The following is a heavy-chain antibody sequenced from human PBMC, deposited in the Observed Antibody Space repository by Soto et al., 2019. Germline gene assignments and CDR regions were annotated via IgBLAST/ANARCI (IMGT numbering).Heavy chain of an antibody. CDR2: INHSGST. CDR3: ARGSSMVRGVMPYYYYYGMDV. CDR1: GGSFSGYY. V-gene: IGHV4-34*01. J-gene: IGHJ6*02. D-gene: IGHD3-10*01. Sequence: SETLSLTCAVYGGSFSGYYWSGIRQPPGKGLEWIGEINHSGSTNYNPSLKSRVTISVDTSKNQFSLKLSSVTAADTAVYYCARGSSMVRGVMPYYYYYGMDVWGQGTTVTVSS.